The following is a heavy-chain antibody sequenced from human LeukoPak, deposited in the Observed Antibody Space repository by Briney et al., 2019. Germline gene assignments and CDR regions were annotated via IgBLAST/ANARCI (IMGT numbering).Heavy chain of an antibody. CDR1: GGSISSYY. CDR2: IYYSGST. J-gene: IGHJ4*02. Sequence: PSETLSLTCTVSGGSISSYYWSWIRQPPGMGLEWIGYIYYSGSTNYNPSLKSRVTISVDTSKNQLSLKLSSVTAADTAVYYCARARSNWDYYFDYWGQGTLVTVSS. D-gene: IGHD1-7*01. V-gene: IGHV4-59*01. CDR3: ARARSNWDYYFDY.